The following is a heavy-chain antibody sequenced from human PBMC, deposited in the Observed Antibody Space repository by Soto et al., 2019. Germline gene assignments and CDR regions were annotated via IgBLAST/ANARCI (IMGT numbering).Heavy chain of an antibody. D-gene: IGHD3-16*02. CDR2: ISWNSGSI. J-gene: IGHJ4*02. CDR1: GFTFDDYA. Sequence: GGSLRLSCAASGFTFDDYAMHWVRQAPGKGLEWVSGISWNSGSIGYADSVKGRFTISRDNAKNSLYLQMNSLRAEDTALYYCAKDLSLHLGELSLGYFDYWGQGTLVTVSS. V-gene: IGHV3-9*01. CDR3: AKDLSLHLGELSLGYFDY.